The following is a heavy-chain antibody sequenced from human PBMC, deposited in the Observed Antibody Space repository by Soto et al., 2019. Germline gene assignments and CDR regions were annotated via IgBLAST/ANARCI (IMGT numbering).Heavy chain of an antibody. Sequence: ASVKVSCKVSGYTLTELSMHWVRQAPGKGLEWMGGFDPEDGETIYAQKFQGRVTMTEDTSTDTAYMELSSLRSEDTAVYYCATPQRTSCYRGPFDPWGQGTLVTVSS. CDR2: FDPEDGET. V-gene: IGHV1-24*01. D-gene: IGHD2-2*02. J-gene: IGHJ5*02. CDR3: ATPQRTSCYRGPFDP. CDR1: GYTLTELS.